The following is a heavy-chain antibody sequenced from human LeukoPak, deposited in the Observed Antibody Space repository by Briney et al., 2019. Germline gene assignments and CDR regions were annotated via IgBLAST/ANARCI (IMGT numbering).Heavy chain of an antibody. D-gene: IGHD3-22*01. CDR2: INPSGGST. CDR3: ARDYYDSSGYYYGDY. CDR1: GYTFTSYY. V-gene: IGHV1-46*01. J-gene: IGHJ4*02. Sequence: ASVKVSCKASGYTFTSYYMHWVRQAPGQGLEWMGIINPSGGSTSYAQKFQGRVTMTRDMSTSTVYMELSSLRSDDTAVYYCARDYYDSSGYYYGDYWGQGTLVTVSS.